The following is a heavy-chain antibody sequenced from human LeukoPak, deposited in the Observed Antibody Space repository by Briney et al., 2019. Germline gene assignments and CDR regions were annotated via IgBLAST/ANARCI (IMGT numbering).Heavy chain of an antibody. CDR2: ISAANGNT. Sequence: ASVKVSCKASGYTFTSYGISWVRQAPGQGLEWMGWISAANGNTNYAQKLQGRVTMTTDTSTSTAYMELRSLRSDDTAVYYCATDNYGGNSFDYWGQGTLVTVSS. CDR1: GYTFTSYG. CDR3: ATDNYGGNSFDY. D-gene: IGHD4-23*01. V-gene: IGHV1-18*01. J-gene: IGHJ4*02.